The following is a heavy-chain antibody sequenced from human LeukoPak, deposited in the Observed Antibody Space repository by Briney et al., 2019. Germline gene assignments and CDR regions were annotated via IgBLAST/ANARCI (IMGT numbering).Heavy chain of an antibody. V-gene: IGHV4-59*08. Sequence: SETLSLTCTVSGCSISIYLWIWLRPRPGKGLEWSDYFSYSGSSNYKPAHKSRVTMSVDTSKNQVSVKLISVTAADTGVYYCARQGSYSLDHLDYWGQGTLVTVSS. CDR1: GCSISIYL. D-gene: IGHD3-10*01. J-gene: IGHJ4*02. CDR3: ARQGSYSLDHLDY. CDR2: FSYSGSS.